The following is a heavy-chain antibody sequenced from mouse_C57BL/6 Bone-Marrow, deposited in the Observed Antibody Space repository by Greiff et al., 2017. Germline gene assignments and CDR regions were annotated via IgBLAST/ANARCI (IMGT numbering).Heavy chain of an antibody. CDR1: GFTFSSYA. CDR3: AILPTGTEDY. CDR2: ISDGGSYT. V-gene: IGHV5-4*03. Sequence: EVKVVESGGGLVKPGGSLKLSCAASGFTFSSYAMSWVRQTPEKRLELVATISDGGSYTYYPDNVKGRFTISRDNAKNNLYLQMSHLKSEDTAMYYCAILPTGTEDYWGQGTTLTVSS. D-gene: IGHD4-1*02. J-gene: IGHJ2*01.